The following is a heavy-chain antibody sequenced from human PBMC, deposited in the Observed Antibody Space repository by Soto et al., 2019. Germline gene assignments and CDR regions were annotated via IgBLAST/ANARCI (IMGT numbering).Heavy chain of an antibody. Sequence: QVQLQESGPGLVKPSETLSLTCTVSGGSISSYYWSWIRQPPGKGLEWIGYIYYSGSTNYNPSLKSRVTISVDTSKNQFSLKLSSVTAADTAVYYCASSGWHYYFDYWGQGTLVTVSS. CDR3: ASSGWHYYFDY. CDR1: GGSISSYY. D-gene: IGHD6-19*01. CDR2: IYYSGST. J-gene: IGHJ4*02. V-gene: IGHV4-59*08.